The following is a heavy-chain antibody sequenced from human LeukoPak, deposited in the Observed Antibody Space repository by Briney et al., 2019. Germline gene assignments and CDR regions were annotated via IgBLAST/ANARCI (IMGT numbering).Heavy chain of an antibody. V-gene: IGHV3-23*01. J-gene: IGHJ4*02. CDR2: FSESGGRT. Sequence: GGSLRLSCAASGFSVSRKYMSWVRQTPGKGLEWVSIFSESGGRTYYADSVKGWFTISRDNSKNTLYLQMNSLRAEDTAVYYCARGASGPDCWGQGTLVTVSS. CDR1: GFSVSRKY. D-gene: IGHD3-10*01. CDR3: ARGASGPDC.